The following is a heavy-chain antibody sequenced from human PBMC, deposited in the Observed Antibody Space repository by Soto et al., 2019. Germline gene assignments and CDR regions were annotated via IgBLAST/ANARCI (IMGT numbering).Heavy chain of an antibody. CDR3: ARAPEITIFGVVQASYYFDY. CDR2: ISSNGGST. J-gene: IGHJ4*02. D-gene: IGHD3-3*01. Sequence: PGGSLRLSCAASGFTFSSYAMHWVRQAPGKGLEYVSAISSNGGSTYYANSVKGRLTISRDNSKNTLYLQMGSLRAEDMAVYYCARAPEITIFGVVQASYYFDYWGQGTLVTVSS. CDR1: GFTFSSYA. V-gene: IGHV3-64*01.